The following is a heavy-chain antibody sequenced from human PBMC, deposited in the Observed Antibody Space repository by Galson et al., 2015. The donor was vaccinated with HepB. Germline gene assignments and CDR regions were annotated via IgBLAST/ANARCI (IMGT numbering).Heavy chain of an antibody. CDR2: INAGGSSA. J-gene: IGHJ4*02. Sequence: SLRLSCAASGFTFSSYWMHWVRQAPGKGLVWVSRINAGGSSASYADSAKGRFTISRDNAKNTLYLQMNSLRPEDTAVYYCARGPEASGRYYSGDHWGQGTLVTVSS. CDR3: ARGPEASGRYYSGDH. V-gene: IGHV3-74*01. D-gene: IGHD3-10*01. CDR1: GFTFSSYW.